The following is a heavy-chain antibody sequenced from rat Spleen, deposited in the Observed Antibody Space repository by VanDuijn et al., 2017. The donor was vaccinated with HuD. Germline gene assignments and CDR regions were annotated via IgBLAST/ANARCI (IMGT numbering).Heavy chain of an antibody. V-gene: IGHV5-25*01. CDR1: GFTFSHCY. Sequence: EVQLVESGGGLVQPGRSMKLSCAASGFTFSHCYMAWVRQAPTKGLEWVATISNDGTNTYYRDSVKGRFTISRDNAKSSLYLQMDSLRSEDTATYYCTRDRILRSTGFDYWGQGVMVTVSS. CDR3: TRDRILRSTGFDY. CDR2: ISNDGTNT. J-gene: IGHJ2*01. D-gene: IGHD1-6*01.